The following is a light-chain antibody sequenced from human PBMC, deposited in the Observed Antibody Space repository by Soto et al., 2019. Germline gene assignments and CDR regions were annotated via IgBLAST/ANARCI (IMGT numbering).Light chain of an antibody. J-gene: IGKJ2*03. V-gene: IGKV3-20*01. CDR3: QQYETSPLS. Sequence: IVLTQSPGTLSSSPGESVTLSCRASQIFRYPYLVWYQKRPGQAPRLLVYGISARATGISDRFSGSGSGADFTLTINRLEPEDFGVYYCQQYETSPLSFGQGTKLEI. CDR2: GIS. CDR1: QIFRYPY.